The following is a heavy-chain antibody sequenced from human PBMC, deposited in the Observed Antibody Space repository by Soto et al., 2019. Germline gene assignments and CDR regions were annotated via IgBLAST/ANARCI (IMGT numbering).Heavy chain of an antibody. CDR2: IYTSGST. D-gene: IGHD2-21*02. V-gene: IGHV4-4*07. Sequence: PSETLSLTCTVSGGSISSYYWSWIRQPAGKGLEWIGRIYTSGSTNYNPSLKSRVTMSVDTSKNQFSLKLSSVTAADTAVYYCARAYCGGDCYLNWFDPWGQGTLVTVSS. CDR1: GGSISSYY. CDR3: ARAYCGGDCYLNWFDP. J-gene: IGHJ5*02.